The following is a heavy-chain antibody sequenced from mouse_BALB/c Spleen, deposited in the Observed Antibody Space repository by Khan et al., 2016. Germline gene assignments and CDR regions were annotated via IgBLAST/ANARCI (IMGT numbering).Heavy chain of an antibody. CDR1: GYSITSGYS. CDR3: AFYDGYYVAWFAY. D-gene: IGHD2-3*01. V-gene: IGHV3-1*02. CDR2: ILYSGSA. J-gene: IGHJ3*01. Sequence: EVKLEVSGPDLVKPSQSLSLTCTVTGYSITSGYSWHWIRQFPGNKLEWMGYILYSGSANYNPSLKSRISITRDTSKNQFFLQLNSVTTEDTATYYCAFYDGYYVAWFAYWGQGTLVTVSA.